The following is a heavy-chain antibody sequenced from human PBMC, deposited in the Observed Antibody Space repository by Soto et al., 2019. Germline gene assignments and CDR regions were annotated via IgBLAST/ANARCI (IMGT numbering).Heavy chain of an antibody. D-gene: IGHD5-12*01. J-gene: IGHJ4*02. CDR1: GGSISSDY. CDR3: ARGVGYTNHLFDS. Sequence: QVQLQESGPGLVKPSETLSLTYTVSGGSISSDYWSWIRQSPGKGLEWIGNVYFTGNTNYKPSLKSRVTISVDKSKKRFSLMLKSVTAADTAVYFCARGVGYTNHLFDSWGQGTLVTVSA. V-gene: IGHV4-59*01. CDR2: VYFTGNT.